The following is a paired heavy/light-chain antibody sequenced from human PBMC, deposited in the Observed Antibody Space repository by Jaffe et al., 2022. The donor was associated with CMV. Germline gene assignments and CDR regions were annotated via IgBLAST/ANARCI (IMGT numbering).Heavy chain of an antibody. V-gene: IGHV5-51*01. Sequence: EVQLAQSGAEVRKPGESLKISCKGSGFTFVDYWIGWVRQMPDKRLEWMGVIFPRDSDTRYSPSFQGQVTISADKSINTAYLQWNSLRPSDTAVYYCARLPSLVRGVIAFDCWGQGTLVTVSS. CDR2: IFPRDSDT. J-gene: IGHJ4*02. CDR1: GFTFVDYW. CDR3: ARLPSLVRGVIAFDC. D-gene: IGHD3-10*01.
Light chain of an antibody. J-gene: IGKJ1*01. Sequence: DIVMTQSPLSLPVTPGEPASISCRSSQSLLHNNGYNYLDWYLQKPGQSPQLLIYLGSNRASGVPDRFSGSGSGTDFTLKISRVEAEDVGIYYCMEALQTPWTFGQGTKVEIK. CDR3: MEALQTPWT. CDR1: QSLLHNNGYNY. CDR2: LGS. V-gene: IGKV2-28*01.